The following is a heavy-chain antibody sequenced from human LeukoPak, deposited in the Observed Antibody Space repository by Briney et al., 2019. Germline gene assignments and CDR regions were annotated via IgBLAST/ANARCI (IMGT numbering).Heavy chain of an antibody. CDR2: ISGSGVST. CDR1: GFTFSGYA. D-gene: IGHD3-10*01. CDR3: ARQIAGSGQGFDP. V-gene: IGHV3-23*01. Sequence: WGSLSLSCAASGFTFSGYAMSWVRQAPGKGLEWVSGISGSGVSTYYVDSVKGRFTVSRDNSKNMLHLRMSSLRAEDTALYYCARQIAGSGQGFDPWGQGTLVTVSS. J-gene: IGHJ5*02.